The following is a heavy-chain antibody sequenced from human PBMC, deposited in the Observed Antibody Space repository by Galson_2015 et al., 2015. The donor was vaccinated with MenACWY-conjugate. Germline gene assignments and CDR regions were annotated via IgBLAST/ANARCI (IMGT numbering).Heavy chain of an antibody. CDR2: IYPGDSDT. CDR3: ARQGFGSSSLDY. CDR1: GYTFTCNW. D-gene: IGHD6-6*01. Sequence: QSGAEVKKPGESLKISCKGSGYTFTCNWIGWVRQMPGKGLEWMGIIYPGDSDTRYTPSFQGHVTISADKSINIAYLQWGSLEASDTAMYYCARQGFGSSSLDYWGQGTLVTVSS. V-gene: IGHV5-51*01. J-gene: IGHJ4*02.